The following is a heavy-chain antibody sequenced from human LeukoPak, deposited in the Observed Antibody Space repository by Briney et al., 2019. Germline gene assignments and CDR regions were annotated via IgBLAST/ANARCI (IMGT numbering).Heavy chain of an antibody. J-gene: IGHJ5*02. D-gene: IGHD3-10*01. Sequence: SQTLSLTCTVSGGSISSGSYYWSWIRQPAGKGLEWIGRIYTSGSTNYNPSLKSRVTISVDTSKNQFSLKLSSVTAADTAVYYCARTMVRGYNWFDPWGQGTLVTVSS. V-gene: IGHV4-61*02. CDR2: IYTSGST. CDR1: GGSISSGSYY. CDR3: ARTMVRGYNWFDP.